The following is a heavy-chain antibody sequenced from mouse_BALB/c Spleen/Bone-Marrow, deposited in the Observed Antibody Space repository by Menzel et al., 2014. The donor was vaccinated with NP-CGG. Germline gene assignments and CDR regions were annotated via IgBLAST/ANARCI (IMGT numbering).Heavy chain of an antibody. CDR2: IRNKANGYTT. Sequence: EVQLVESGGGLVQPGGSLRLSCATSGFTFTDNYMSWVRQPPGKALEWLGFIRNKANGYTTEYSASVKGRFTISRDNSQSILYLQMNTLRAGDSATYYCARDSDWFAYWGQGTLVTVSA. CDR3: ARDSDWFAY. J-gene: IGHJ3*01. CDR1: GFTFTDNY. V-gene: IGHV7-3*02.